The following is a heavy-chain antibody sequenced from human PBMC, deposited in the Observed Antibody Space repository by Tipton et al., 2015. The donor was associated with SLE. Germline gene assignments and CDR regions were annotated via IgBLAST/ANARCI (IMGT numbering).Heavy chain of an antibody. D-gene: IGHD6-19*01. CDR1: GGSISSNTYY. V-gene: IGHV4-31*03. Sequence: TLSLTCTVSGGSISSNTYYWGWIRQPPGKGLEWIGYIYYSGSTYYNPSLKSRVTISVDTSKNQFSLKVTSVTAADTAVYYCARDLQWLRFDYWGQGTLVTVSS. J-gene: IGHJ4*02. CDR2: IYYSGST. CDR3: ARDLQWLRFDY.